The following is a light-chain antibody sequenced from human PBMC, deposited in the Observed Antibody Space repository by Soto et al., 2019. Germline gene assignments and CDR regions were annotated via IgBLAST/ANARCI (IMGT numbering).Light chain of an antibody. V-gene: IGLV2-14*01. CDR3: SSYTSSSTYV. Sequence: QSALTQPASVSGSPGQSITISCTGTSSDVGGYNYVSWYQQHPGKAPKLMIYEVSNRPSGVSNRFSGSKSGNTASLTIXGLQAEAEADYYCSSYTSSSTYVFGTGTKVTVL. CDR1: SSDVGGYNY. J-gene: IGLJ1*01. CDR2: EVS.